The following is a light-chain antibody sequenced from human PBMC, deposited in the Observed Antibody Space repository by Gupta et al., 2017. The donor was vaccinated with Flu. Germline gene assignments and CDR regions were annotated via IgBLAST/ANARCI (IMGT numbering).Light chain of an antibody. V-gene: IGLV2-14*01. CDR2: EVS. CDR1: SSDVGNYKY. Sequence: SIAISCTGTSSDVGNYKYVSWYQHHPGKVPKLIIYEVSGRPAGVSDRFSGSKSGNTASLTISGLQVEEEADYYCSSFTSSSTLLFGGGTKLTVL. CDR3: SSFTSSSTLL. J-gene: IGLJ3*02.